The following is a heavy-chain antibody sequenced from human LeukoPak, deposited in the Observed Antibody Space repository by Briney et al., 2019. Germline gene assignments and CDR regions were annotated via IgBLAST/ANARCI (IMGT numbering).Heavy chain of an antibody. V-gene: IGHV1-18*01. J-gene: IGHJ4*02. CDR2: ISAYNGNT. D-gene: IGHD3-9*01. Sequence: ASVKVSCKASGYTFTSYGISWVRQAPGQGLEWMGWISAYNGNTNYAQKLQGRVTMTTDTSTSTAYMELRSLRFDDTAVYYCARDHHYYDILTGYWDYWGRGTLVTVSS. CDR3: ARDHHYYDILTGYWDY. CDR1: GYTFTSYG.